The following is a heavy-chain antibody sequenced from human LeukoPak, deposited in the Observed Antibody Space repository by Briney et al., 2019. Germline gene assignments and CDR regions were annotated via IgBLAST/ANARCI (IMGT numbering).Heavy chain of an antibody. CDR2: IYYSGST. CDR1: GGSISSYY. Sequence: PSETLSLTCTVSGGSISSYYWSWIRQPPGKGLEWIGYIYYSGSTYYNPSLKSRVTISVDTSKNQFSLKLSSVTAADTAVYYCARVLPERGTGLFDYWGQGTLVTVSS. CDR3: ARVLPERGTGLFDY. D-gene: IGHD1-14*01. J-gene: IGHJ4*02. V-gene: IGHV4-30-4*01.